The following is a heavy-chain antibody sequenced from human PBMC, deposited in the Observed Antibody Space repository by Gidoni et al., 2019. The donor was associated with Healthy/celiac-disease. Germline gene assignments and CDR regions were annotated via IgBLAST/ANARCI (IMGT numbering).Heavy chain of an antibody. CDR2: IFPILGIA. Sequence: QVQLVQSGAEVKKPGSSVQVSCKAPEGTFSSYTISWVRQAPGQGLEWMGRIFPILGIANYAQKFQGRVTITADKSTSTAYMELSSLRSEDTAVYYCASRTAAGSNWFDPWGQGTLVTVSS. V-gene: IGHV1-69*02. CDR3: ASRTAAGSNWFDP. D-gene: IGHD6-13*01. CDR1: EGTFSSYT. J-gene: IGHJ5*02.